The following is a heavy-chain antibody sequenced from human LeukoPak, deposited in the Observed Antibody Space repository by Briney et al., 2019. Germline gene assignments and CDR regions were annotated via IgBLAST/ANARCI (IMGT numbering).Heavy chain of an antibody. CDR3: ARDAEAYNWFDP. CDR2: INPNSGGT. Sequence: ASVKFSCKASGYTFTGYYMHWVRQAPGQGLEWMGWINPNSGGTNYAQKFQGRVTMTRDTSISTAYMELSRLRSDGTAVYYCARDAEAYNWFDPWGQGTLVTVSS. J-gene: IGHJ5*02. CDR1: GYTFTGYY. V-gene: IGHV1-2*02.